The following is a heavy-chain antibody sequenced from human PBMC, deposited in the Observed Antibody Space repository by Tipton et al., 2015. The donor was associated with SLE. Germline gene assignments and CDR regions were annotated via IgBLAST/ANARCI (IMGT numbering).Heavy chain of an antibody. V-gene: IGHV4-59*11. CDR1: GGSISSHY. CDR2: IYYSGST. CDR3: AREGITIRAFDI. J-gene: IGHJ3*02. Sequence: GLVKPSETLSLTCTVSGGSISSHYWSWIRQPPGKGLEWIGYIYYSGSTNYNPSLKSRVTISVDTSKNQFSLKLSSVTAADTAVYYCAREGITIRAFDIWGQGTMVTVSS. D-gene: IGHD3-10*01.